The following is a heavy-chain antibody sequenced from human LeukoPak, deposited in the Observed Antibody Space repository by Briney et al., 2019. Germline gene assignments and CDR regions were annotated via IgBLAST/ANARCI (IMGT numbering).Heavy chain of an antibody. J-gene: IGHJ3*02. Sequence: GESLKISCKGSGYSFTSYWIGWVRQMPGKGLEWMGIIYPGDSDTRYSPSFQGQVTISADKSISTAYLQWSSLKASDTAMYYCAGARSYYDSSGYYSIDAFDIWGQGTMVTVSS. CDR3: AGARSYYDSSGYYSIDAFDI. V-gene: IGHV5-51*01. CDR2: IYPGDSDT. CDR1: GYSFTSYW. D-gene: IGHD3-22*01.